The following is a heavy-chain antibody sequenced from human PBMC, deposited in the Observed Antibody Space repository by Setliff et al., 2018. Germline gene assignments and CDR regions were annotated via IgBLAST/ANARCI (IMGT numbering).Heavy chain of an antibody. CDR2: IWYDGNNK. CDR3: AKDIESYGDHGDEYY. V-gene: IGHV3-33*06. CDR1: GFTFKNYG. Sequence: GGSLRLSCVASGFTFKNYGMHWVRQAPGKGLEWVAVIWYDGNNKDHADSVKGRFTISRDNSKNTLYLQMNSLRAEDTAVYYCAKDIESYGDHGDEYYWGQGTLVTVSS. J-gene: IGHJ4*02. D-gene: IGHD4-17*01.